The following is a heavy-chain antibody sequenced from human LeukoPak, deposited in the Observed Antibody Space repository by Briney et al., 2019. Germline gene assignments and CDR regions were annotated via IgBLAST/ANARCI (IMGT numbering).Heavy chain of an antibody. J-gene: IGHJ3*02. CDR2: IYPGDSDT. V-gene: IGHV5-51*01. Sequence: GASLKISCKGSGYSFTSYWIGWVRQMPGKGLEWMGIIYPGDSDTRYSPSFQGQVTISADKSISTAYLQWSSLKASDTAMYYCARLTGCSSTSCYDAFDIWGQGTMVTVSS. CDR1: GYSFTSYW. CDR3: ARLTGCSSTSCYDAFDI. D-gene: IGHD2-2*01.